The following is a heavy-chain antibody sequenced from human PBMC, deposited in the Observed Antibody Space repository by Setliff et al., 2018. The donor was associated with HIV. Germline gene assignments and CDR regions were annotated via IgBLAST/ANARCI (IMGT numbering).Heavy chain of an antibody. D-gene: IGHD1-26*01. CDR3: ARDRWELDY. CDR2: IYTSGST. V-gene: IGHV4-4*08. J-gene: IGHJ4*02. Sequence: LSLTCTVSGGSISSYYWSWIRQPPGKGLEWIGYIYTSGSTNYNPSLKSRVTISVDTSKNQFSLKLSSVTAADTAVYYCARDRWELDYWGQGTLVTVSS. CDR1: GGSISSYY.